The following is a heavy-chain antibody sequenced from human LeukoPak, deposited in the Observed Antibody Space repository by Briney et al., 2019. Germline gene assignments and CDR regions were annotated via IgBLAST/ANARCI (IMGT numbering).Heavy chain of an antibody. Sequence: TGGSLRLSCAASGFTFSSYAMNWIRQAPGKGLEWISYISPNSETKYYADSVKGRFTISRDNAKNSLYLQMNSLTAEDTAVYFCARDIGFTVVRGAMLYFYAMDVWGQGTTVTISS. J-gene: IGHJ6*02. CDR3: ARDIGFTVVRGAMLYFYAMDV. V-gene: IGHV3-48*04. D-gene: IGHD3-10*01. CDR1: GFTFSSYA. CDR2: ISPNSETK.